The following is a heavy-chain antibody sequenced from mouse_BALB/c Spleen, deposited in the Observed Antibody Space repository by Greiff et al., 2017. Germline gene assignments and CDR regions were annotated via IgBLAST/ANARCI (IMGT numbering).Heavy chain of an antibody. V-gene: IGHV5-12-2*01. J-gene: IGHJ1*01. CDR1: GFTFSSYT. D-gene: IGHD2-3*01. CDR3: ARHDGGYYGYFDV. Sequence: EVKLVESGGGLVQPGGSLKLSCAASGFTFSSYTMSWVRQTPEKRLEWVAYISNGGGSTYYPDTVKGRFTISRDNAKNTLYLQMSSLKSEDTAMYYCARHDGGYYGYFDVWGAGTTVTVSS. CDR2: ISNGGGST.